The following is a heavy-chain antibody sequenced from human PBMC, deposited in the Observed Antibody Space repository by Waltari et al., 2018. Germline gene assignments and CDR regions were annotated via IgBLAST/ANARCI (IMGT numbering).Heavy chain of an antibody. D-gene: IGHD6-13*01. CDR1: GGSISSSSYY. CDR2: IYYSGST. CDR3: ARPKYSSSWYDAFDI. V-gene: IGHV4-39*01. Sequence: QLQLQESGPGLVKPSETLSLTCTVSGGSISSSSYYWGGIRQPPGKGLEWIGSIYYSGSTSYNPTPKSRVTISVDTSKNQFSLKLSSVTAADTAVYYCARPKYSSSWYDAFDIWGQGTMVTVSS. J-gene: IGHJ3*02.